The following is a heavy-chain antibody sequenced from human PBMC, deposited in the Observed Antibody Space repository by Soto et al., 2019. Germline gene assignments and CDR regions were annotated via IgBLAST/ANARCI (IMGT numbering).Heavy chain of an antibody. CDR1: GYTFTGHY. J-gene: IGHJ4*02. CDR3: GRGRSGQIVVFY. V-gene: IGHV1-2*02. CDR2: IGPESGAT. Sequence: ASVKVSCKASGYTFTGHYIHWVRQAPEQGPEWMGEIGPESGATRYAQKFQGRVTMTMDTSITTVYMELNNLSPDDTAVYYCGRGRSGQIVVFYWGQGTPVTVSS. D-gene: IGHD1-26*01.